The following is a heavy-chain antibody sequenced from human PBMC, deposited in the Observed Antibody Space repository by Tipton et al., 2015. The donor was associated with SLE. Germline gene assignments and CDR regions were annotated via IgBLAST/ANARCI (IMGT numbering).Heavy chain of an antibody. V-gene: IGHV4-34*01. J-gene: IGHJ3*02. D-gene: IGHD4-11*01. CDR1: GGSFSGYY. CDR2: INHSGST. Sequence: TLSLTCAVYGGSFSGYYWSWIRQPPGKGLEWIGEINHSGSTNYNPSLKSRVTISVDTSKNQFSLKLSSVTAADTAVYYCARGRVYSNIPWAFVIWGQGTMVTVSS. CDR3: ARGRVYSNIPWAFVI.